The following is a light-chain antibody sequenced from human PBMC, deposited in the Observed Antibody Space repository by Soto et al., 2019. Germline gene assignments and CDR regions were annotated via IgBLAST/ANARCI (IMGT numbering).Light chain of an antibody. Sequence: LVMARSPASLTVSPGERASLCGRASQSVNRNLAWYQQKPGQAPRLLIFGPSTRATGVPGRFSGSGSGTEFTLTITSLQSEDFAVYYCQQYNNRPQTFGQGTKVDIK. CDR1: QSVNRN. CDR3: QQYNNRPQT. V-gene: IGKV3-15*01. J-gene: IGKJ1*01. CDR2: GPS.